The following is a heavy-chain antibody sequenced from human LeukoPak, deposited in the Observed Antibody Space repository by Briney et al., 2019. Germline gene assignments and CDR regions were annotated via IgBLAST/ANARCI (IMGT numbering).Heavy chain of an antibody. J-gene: IGHJ4*02. CDR2: ISSSSSYI. Sequence: SLRXXCAASGFTFSSYSMNWVRQAPGKGLEWVSSISSSSSYIYYGDSVKGRFTISRDNAKNSLYLQMNSLRAEDTAVYYCARDRPLHYFDYWGQGTLVTVSS. V-gene: IGHV3-21*01. CDR3: ARDRPLHYFDY. CDR1: GFTFSSYS.